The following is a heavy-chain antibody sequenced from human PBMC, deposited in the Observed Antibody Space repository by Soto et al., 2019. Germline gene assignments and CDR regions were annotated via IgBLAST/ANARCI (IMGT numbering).Heavy chain of an antibody. CDR2: IRSKANSYAT. CDR1: GFTFSGSA. Sequence: GGSLRLSCAASGFTFSGSAMHWVRQASGKGLEWVGRIRSKANSYATAYAASVKGRFTISRDDSKNTAYLQMNSLKTEDTAVYYCTRQIVGAYTYYYYGMDVWGQGTTVTVSS. D-gene: IGHD1-26*01. J-gene: IGHJ6*02. V-gene: IGHV3-73*01. CDR3: TRQIVGAYTYYYYGMDV.